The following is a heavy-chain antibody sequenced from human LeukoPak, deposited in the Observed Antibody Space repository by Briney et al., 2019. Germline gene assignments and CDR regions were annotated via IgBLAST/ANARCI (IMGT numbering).Heavy chain of an antibody. V-gene: IGHV3-11*05. CDR2: ISSSSSYT. CDR3: ARDSMWELLYYGMDV. D-gene: IGHD1-26*01. Sequence: RSGGSLRLSCAPSGFTFSDYYMSWIRQAPGKGLEWVSYISSSSSYTNYADSVKGRFTISRDNAKNTLYLQMNSLRAEDMAVHYCARDSMWELLYYGMDVWGQGTTVTVSS. CDR1: GFTFSDYY. J-gene: IGHJ6*02.